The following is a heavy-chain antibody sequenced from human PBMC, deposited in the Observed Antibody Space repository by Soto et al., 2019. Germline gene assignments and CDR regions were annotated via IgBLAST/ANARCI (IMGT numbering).Heavy chain of an antibody. V-gene: IGHV3-23*01. CDR2: ISGSGSNT. CDR1: GFTFSSHA. CDR3: AGGRSSWPEYFQH. D-gene: IGHD6-13*01. J-gene: IGHJ1*01. Sequence: GGSLRLSCAASGFTFSSHAMSWVRQAPGKGLEWVSGISGSGSNTYYADSVKGRFTISRDNSKNTLYLQMNSLRAEDTAVYYCAGGRSSWPEYFQHWGQGTLVTVSS.